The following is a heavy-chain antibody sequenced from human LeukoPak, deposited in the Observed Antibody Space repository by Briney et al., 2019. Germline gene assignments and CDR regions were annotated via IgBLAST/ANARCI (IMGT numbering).Heavy chain of an antibody. CDR1: GESFSGYF. D-gene: IGHD3-10*01. Sequence: SETLSLTCAVYGESFSGYFWSWIRQPPGKGLEWIGEINHSGYTNYNPSLKSRVTISVDTSKKQFSLRLNSVTAADTAVYYCTRIWPDLWGRGTLATVS. CDR2: INHSGYT. J-gene: IGHJ2*01. CDR3: TRIWPDL. V-gene: IGHV4-34*01.